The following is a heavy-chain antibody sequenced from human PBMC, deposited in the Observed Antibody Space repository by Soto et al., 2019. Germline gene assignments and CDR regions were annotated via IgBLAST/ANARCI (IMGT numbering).Heavy chain of an antibody. Sequence: QVQLVESGGGVVQPGRSLRLSCAASGFTFSSYGMHWVREATGKGLEWVAVISYDGSNKYYADSVKGRFTISRDNSKNTLYLQMNSLRAKDTAVYYCAKTPGPSGSRLSIDYWGQGSLVTVSS. CDR1: GFTFSSYG. CDR2: ISYDGSNK. V-gene: IGHV3-30*18. CDR3: AKTPGPSGSRLSIDY. J-gene: IGHJ4*02. D-gene: IGHD3-10*01.